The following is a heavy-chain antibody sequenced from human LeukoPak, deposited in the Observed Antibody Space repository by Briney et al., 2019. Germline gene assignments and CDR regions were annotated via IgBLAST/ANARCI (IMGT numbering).Heavy chain of an antibody. D-gene: IGHD3-22*01. CDR1: GFTFSSYS. CDR3: ARQEGSGYYYADY. V-gene: IGHV3-21*01. CDR2: ISSSSSSYI. Sequence: GGSLRLSCAASGFTFSSYSMNWVRQAPGKGLEWASSISSSSSSYIYYADSVKGRFTISRDNAKNSLYLQMNSLRAEDTAVYYCARQEGSGYYYADYWGQGTLVTVSS. J-gene: IGHJ4*02.